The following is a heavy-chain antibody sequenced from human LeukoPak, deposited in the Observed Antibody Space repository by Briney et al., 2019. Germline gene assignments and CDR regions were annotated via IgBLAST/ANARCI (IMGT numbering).Heavy chain of an antibody. CDR2: INPRGGST. CDR3: ARVGSAAATADY. J-gene: IGHJ4*02. Sequence: GASVKVSCKAFGYTFTSDYMHWVRQAPGQGPEWMGIINPRGGSTDYAQKFQGRITMTSDTSTSTVYMELNSLRSDDTAVYFCARVGSAAATADYWGQGTLVTVSS. CDR1: GYTFTSDY. V-gene: IGHV1-46*01. D-gene: IGHD6-25*01.